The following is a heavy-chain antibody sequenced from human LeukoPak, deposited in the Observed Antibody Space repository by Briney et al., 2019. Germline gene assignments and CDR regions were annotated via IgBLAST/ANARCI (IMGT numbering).Heavy chain of an antibody. Sequence: PSETLSLTCTVSGGSISSYYWSWIRQPPGKGLEWIGYIYYSGSTNYNPSLKSRVTISVDTSKNQFSLKLNSVSAADTAVYYCARLVIYDSGSPRIFDYWGQGTLVTVSS. CDR2: IYYSGST. D-gene: IGHD3-10*01. CDR3: ARLVIYDSGSPRIFDY. V-gene: IGHV4-59*12. J-gene: IGHJ4*02. CDR1: GGSISSYY.